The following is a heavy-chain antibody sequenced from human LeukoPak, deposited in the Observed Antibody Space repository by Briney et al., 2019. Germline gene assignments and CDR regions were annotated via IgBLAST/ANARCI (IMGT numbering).Heavy chain of an antibody. CDR3: ATDQRGAGLGFRYGSGSYNGMDV. CDR2: FDPEDGET. CDR1: GYTLTELS. Sequence: ASVKVSSTVSGYTLTELSMHWVRQVPGKGLEWMGGFDPEDGETLYAQKFQGRVTMTEDTSTDTAYMELSSLRSEDTAVYYCATDQRGAGLGFRYGSGSYNGMDVGGQGTTVTVSS. D-gene: IGHD3-10*01. J-gene: IGHJ6*02. V-gene: IGHV1-24*01.